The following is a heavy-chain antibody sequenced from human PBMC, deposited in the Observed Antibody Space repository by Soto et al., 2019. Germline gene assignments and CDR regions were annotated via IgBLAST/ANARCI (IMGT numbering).Heavy chain of an antibody. CDR2: IWADGSDT. Sequence: PGVSLRLSFAASGYIFRNYGMHWVRQAPGKGLEWVAVIWADGSDTYYADSVKGRSTISRDNSQNTVFLQMNSLRGEDTAVYYCARDYYGSMDVWGQGTTVTVSS. CDR3: ARDYYGSMDV. CDR1: GYIFRNYG. V-gene: IGHV3-33*01. D-gene: IGHD3-10*01. J-gene: IGHJ6*02.